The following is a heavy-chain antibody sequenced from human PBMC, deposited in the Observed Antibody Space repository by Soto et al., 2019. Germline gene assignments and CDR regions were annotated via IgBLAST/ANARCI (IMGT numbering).Heavy chain of an antibody. V-gene: IGHV3-30-3*01. Sequence: QVQLVESGGGVVQPGRSLRLSCAASGFTFSSYAMHWVRQAPGKGLEWVAVISYDGSNKYYADSVKGRFTISRDNSKNTLYLQMNSLRAEDMAVYYCARDAEDIVVVVAAIGDWGQGTLVTVSS. CDR2: ISYDGSNK. CDR3: ARDAEDIVVVVAAIGD. CDR1: GFTFSSYA. J-gene: IGHJ1*01. D-gene: IGHD2-15*01.